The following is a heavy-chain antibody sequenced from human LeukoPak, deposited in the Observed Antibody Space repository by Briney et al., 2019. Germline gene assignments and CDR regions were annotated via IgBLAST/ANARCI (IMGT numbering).Heavy chain of an antibody. D-gene: IGHD3-22*01. CDR2: ISSSGSTI. Sequence: PGGSLRLSCAASGFTFSSYEMNWVRQAPGKGLEWVSYISSSGSTIYYADSVKGRFTISRDNAKNSLYLQMNSLRAEDTAVYYCARGPRTKDYYDSSGKGVNFDYWGQGTLVTVSS. CDR3: ARGPRTKDYYDSSGKGVNFDY. V-gene: IGHV3-48*03. J-gene: IGHJ4*02. CDR1: GFTFSSYE.